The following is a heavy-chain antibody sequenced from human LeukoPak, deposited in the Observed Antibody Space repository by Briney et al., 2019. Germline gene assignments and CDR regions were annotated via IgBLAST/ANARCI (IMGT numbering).Heavy chain of an antibody. D-gene: IGHD3-10*01. Sequence: GGSLRLSCAASGFTFSSYAMSWVRQAPGKGLEWVSAISGSGGSTYYADSVKGRFTISRDNSKNTLYLQMNSLRAEDTAVYYCAKDRGWFGGSLANFDDWGQGTLVTVSS. V-gene: IGHV3-23*01. CDR1: GFTFSSYA. CDR3: AKDRGWFGGSLANFDD. J-gene: IGHJ4*02. CDR2: ISGSGGST.